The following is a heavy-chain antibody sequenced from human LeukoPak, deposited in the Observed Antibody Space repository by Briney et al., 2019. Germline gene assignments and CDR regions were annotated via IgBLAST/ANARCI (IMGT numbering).Heavy chain of an antibody. Sequence: GGSLRLSCAASGFTVSSNYMSWVRQAPGKGLEWVSVIYSGGSIYYADSVKGRFTISRDNSKNTLYLQMNSLRAEDTAVYYCARDRYSGYDYSDYWGQGTLVTVSS. CDR1: GFTVSSNY. CDR2: IYSGGSI. V-gene: IGHV3-53*01. D-gene: IGHD5-12*01. CDR3: ARDRYSGYDYSDY. J-gene: IGHJ4*02.